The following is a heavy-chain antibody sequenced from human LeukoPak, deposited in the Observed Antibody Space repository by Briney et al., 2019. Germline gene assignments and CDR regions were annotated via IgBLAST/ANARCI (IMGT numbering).Heavy chain of an antibody. CDR3: AREGDSSGYYYSRSYAFDI. D-gene: IGHD3-22*01. J-gene: IGHJ3*02. CDR2: IIPLFGTA. Sequence: GASVKVSCKASGGTFSSYAISWVRQAPGQGLEWMGGIIPLFGTANYAQKFQGRVTITADESTSTAYMELSSLRSEDTAVYYCAREGDSSGYYYSRSYAFDIWGQGTMVTVSS. V-gene: IGHV1-69*13. CDR1: GGTFSSYA.